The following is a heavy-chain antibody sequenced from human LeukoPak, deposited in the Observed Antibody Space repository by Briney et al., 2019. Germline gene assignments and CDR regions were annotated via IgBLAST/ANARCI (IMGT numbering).Heavy chain of an antibody. CDR2: ISAYNGNT. J-gene: IGHJ4*02. V-gene: IGHV1-18*01. CDR3: ARELGYCTNGVCPGDY. CDR1: GCTFSSYG. Sequence: ASVKVSCKASGCTFSSYGISWVRQAPGQGLEWMGWISAYNGNTNYAQKLQGRVTMTTDTSTSTAYMELRSLRSDDTAVYYCARELGYCTNGVCPGDYWGQGTLVTVSS. D-gene: IGHD2-8*01.